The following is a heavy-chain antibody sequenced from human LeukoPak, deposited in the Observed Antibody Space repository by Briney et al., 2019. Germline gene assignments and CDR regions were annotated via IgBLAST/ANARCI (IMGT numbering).Heavy chain of an antibody. Sequence: GGSLRLSCAASGFTFDDYTMHWVRQAPGKGLEWVSLISWDGGSTYYADSVKGRFTISRDNSKNSLYLQMNSLRTEDTALYYCAKDIGDSSGYCYAFDYWGQGTLVTVSS. CDR1: GFTFDDYT. CDR2: ISWDGGST. J-gene: IGHJ4*02. V-gene: IGHV3-43*01. D-gene: IGHD3-22*01. CDR3: AKDIGDSSGYCYAFDY.